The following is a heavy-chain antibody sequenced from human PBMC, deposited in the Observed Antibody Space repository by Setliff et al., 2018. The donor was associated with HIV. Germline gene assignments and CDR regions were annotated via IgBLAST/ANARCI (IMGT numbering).Heavy chain of an antibody. Sequence: SETLSLTCTVSGGSVSNDYWSWIRQPPGKGLEWIGYIYTSGTTNYNPSLKSRVTISVDTSKNQFSLKLNSVTAADTAVYYCARGFLNWLGFDQEYYGMDVWGQGTTVTVSS. CDR3: ARGFLNWLGFDQEYYGMDV. CDR1: GGSVSNDY. CDR2: IYTSGTT. J-gene: IGHJ6*02. D-gene: IGHD3-3*01. V-gene: IGHV4-4*09.